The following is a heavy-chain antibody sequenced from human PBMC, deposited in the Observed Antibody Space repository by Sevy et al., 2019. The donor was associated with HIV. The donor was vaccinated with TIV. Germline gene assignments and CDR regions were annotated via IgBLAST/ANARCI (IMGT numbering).Heavy chain of an antibody. V-gene: IGHV3-23*01. CDR1: GFNFNIYS. CDR3: AREECTRPHDH. J-gene: IGHJ4*02. Sequence: GGSLRLSCVASGFNFNIYSMSWVRQAPGKGMEWVSTLSFGCGRINHADSVQGRFTMSRDDSKKTFYLEMNSLRAEDTAVYYCAREECTRPHDHWGQGTLVTVSS. CDR2: LSFGCGRI. D-gene: IGHD2-8*01.